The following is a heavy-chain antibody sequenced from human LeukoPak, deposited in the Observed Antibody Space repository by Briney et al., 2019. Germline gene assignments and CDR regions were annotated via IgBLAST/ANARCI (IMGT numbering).Heavy chain of an antibody. CDR2: IIPIFGTA. D-gene: IGHD5-12*01. Sequence: ASVKVSCKASGDTFSSYALSWVRQAPGQGLEWMGGIIPIFGTANYAQKFQGRVTITTDESTSTAYMELSSLRSEDTAVYYCATENSYEPNYFDYWGQGTLVTVSS. V-gene: IGHV1-69*05. CDR3: ATENSYEPNYFDY. CDR1: GDTFSSYA. J-gene: IGHJ4*02.